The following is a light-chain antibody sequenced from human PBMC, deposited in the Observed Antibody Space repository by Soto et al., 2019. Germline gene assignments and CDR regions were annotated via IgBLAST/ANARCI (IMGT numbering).Light chain of an antibody. CDR2: AAS. Sequence: AIQMTQSPSSLSASVGDRVTITCRASQDIRNDLGWYQQKSGKAPKLLIYAASSLQSGVPSSFSGSGSGTDFTLTISSLQPEDFATYYCLQESNYPPWTFGQGTKVEIK. V-gene: IGKV1-6*01. CDR3: LQESNYPPWT. CDR1: QDIRND. J-gene: IGKJ1*01.